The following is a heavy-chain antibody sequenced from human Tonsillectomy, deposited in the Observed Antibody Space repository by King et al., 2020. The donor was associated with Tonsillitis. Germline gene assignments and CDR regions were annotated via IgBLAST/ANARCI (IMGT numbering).Heavy chain of an antibody. Sequence: VQLVESGGGLVQPGGSLRLSCAASGFTFSSYWMHWVRQAPGKGLVWVSRINGDGSSTEYAESVRGRFTISRDNAKNTLYLQMNSLRAEDTAVYYVPRRTTSGYYWSFDLWGRDTLVTVSS. CDR2: INGDGSST. D-gene: IGHD5-12*01. J-gene: IGHJ2*01. CDR3: PRRTTSGYYWSFDL. V-gene: IGHV3-74*01. CDR1: GFTFSSYW.